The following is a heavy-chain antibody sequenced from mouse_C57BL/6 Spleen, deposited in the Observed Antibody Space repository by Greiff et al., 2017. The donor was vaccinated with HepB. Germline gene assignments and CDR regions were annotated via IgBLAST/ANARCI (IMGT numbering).Heavy chain of an antibody. CDR1: GFTFSSYA. CDR3: ARFDGWYIDV. J-gene: IGHJ1*03. D-gene: IGHD2-3*01. Sequence: EVKLVESGGGLVKPGGSLKLSCAASGFTFSSYAMSWVRQTPEKRLEWVATISDGGSYTYYPDNVKGRFTISRDNAKNNLYLQMSHLKSEDPAMYYCARFDGWYIDVWGTGTTVTVSS. CDR2: ISDGGSYT. V-gene: IGHV5-4*03.